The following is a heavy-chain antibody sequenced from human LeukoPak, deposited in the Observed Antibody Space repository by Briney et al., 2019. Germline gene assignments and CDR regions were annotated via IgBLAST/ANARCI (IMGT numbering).Heavy chain of an antibody. D-gene: IGHD6-6*01. V-gene: IGHV3-66*02. CDR3: ARPEYSSSGFLY. CDR2: IYSGGNT. J-gene: IGHJ4*02. Sequence: GGPLRLSCAASGFTVSSNYMSWVRQAPGKGLEWVSVIYSGGNTYYADSVKGRFTISRDNSKNTLYLQMNSLRAEDTAVYYCARPEYSSSGFLYWGQGTLVTVSS. CDR1: GFTVSSNY.